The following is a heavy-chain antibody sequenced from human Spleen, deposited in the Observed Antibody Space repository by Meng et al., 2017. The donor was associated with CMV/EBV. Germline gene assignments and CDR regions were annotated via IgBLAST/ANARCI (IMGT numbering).Heavy chain of an antibody. J-gene: IGHJ4*02. Sequence: GGSLRLSCAASGFIFSDYAMHWVRQAPGKGLEWVTIISYDGSNIFYADSVEGRFTVSRDSSKNTLYLQVNSLRAEDTAVYFCARGGFYDSSGYYRGFPFDYWGQGTLVTVSS. V-gene: IGHV3-30-3*01. CDR2: ISYDGSNI. D-gene: IGHD3-22*01. CDR3: ARGGFYDSSGYYRGFPFDY. CDR1: GFIFSDYA.